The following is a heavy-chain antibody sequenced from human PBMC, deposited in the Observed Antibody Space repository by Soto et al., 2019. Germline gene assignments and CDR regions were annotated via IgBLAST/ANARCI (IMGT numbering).Heavy chain of an antibody. CDR2: ISAYNGNT. CDR1: GYTFTSYG. D-gene: IGHD1-26*01. Sequence: ASVKVSSKDSGYTFTSYGISWVRQAPGQGLEWMGWISAYNGNTNYAQKLQGRVTMTTDTSTSTAYMELRSLRSDDTAVYYCAKVGTQELRVGAPVVVRYYYGMDVWGQGTTVTVSS. CDR3: AKVGTQELRVGAPVVVRYYYGMDV. V-gene: IGHV1-18*01. J-gene: IGHJ6*02.